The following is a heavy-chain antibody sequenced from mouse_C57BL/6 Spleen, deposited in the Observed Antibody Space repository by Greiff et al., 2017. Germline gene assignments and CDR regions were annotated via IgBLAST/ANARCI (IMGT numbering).Heavy chain of an antibody. Sequence: QVQLQQSGAELVKPGASVKISCKASGYAFSSYWMNWVKQRPGKGLEWIGQIYPGDGDTNYNGKFKGKATLTADKSSSTAYMQLSSLTSEDSAVYFCAIDYYGSSSYYYAMDYWGQGTSLTVSS. J-gene: IGHJ4*01. D-gene: IGHD1-1*01. CDR1: GYAFSSYW. V-gene: IGHV1-80*01. CDR3: AIDYYGSSSYYYAMDY. CDR2: IYPGDGDT.